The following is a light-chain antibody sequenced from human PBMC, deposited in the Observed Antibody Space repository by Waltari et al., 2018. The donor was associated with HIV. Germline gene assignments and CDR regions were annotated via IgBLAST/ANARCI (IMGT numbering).Light chain of an antibody. CDR3: QQSYSPLT. Sequence: DIPMTQSPSSLSASVGDRVTITCRASQTISSYLNWYQQKPGNAPKLLIYAASSLHSGVPSRFSGSGSGTDFTLTISSLQPEDFATYYCQQSYSPLTFGGGTKVEI. J-gene: IGKJ4*01. CDR2: AAS. V-gene: IGKV1-39*01. CDR1: QTISSY.